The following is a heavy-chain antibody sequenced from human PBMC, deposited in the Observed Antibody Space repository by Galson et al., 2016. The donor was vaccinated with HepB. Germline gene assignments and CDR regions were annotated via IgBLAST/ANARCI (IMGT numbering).Heavy chain of an antibody. J-gene: IGHJ6*02. Sequence: SLRLSCAASGFTFSSYAMYWVRQAPGKGPEWVAVISYAGSNKYYADSVKGRFTISRDNSKNTLFLQMNSLRAEDTAVYYCAKEPAPVGSYGVYYYYGMDVWGQGTTVTVSS. CDR1: GFTFSSYA. CDR3: AKEPAPVGSYGVYYYYGMDV. CDR2: ISYAGSNK. D-gene: IGHD1-26*01. V-gene: IGHV3-30*18.